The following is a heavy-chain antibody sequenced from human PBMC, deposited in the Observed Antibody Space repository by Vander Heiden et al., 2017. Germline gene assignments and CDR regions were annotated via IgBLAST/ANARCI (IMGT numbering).Heavy chain of an antibody. CDR1: GYTFTGYY. CDR3: ARSHGNYDFWSATLGWFDP. J-gene: IGHJ5*02. V-gene: IGHV1-2*02. D-gene: IGHD3-3*01. Sequence: QVQLVQSGAEVKKPGASVKVSCKASGYTFTGYYMHWVRQAPGQGLEWMGWINPNSGGTNYAQKFQGRVTMTRDTSISTAYMELSRLRSDDTAVYYCARSHGNYDFWSATLGWFDPWGQGTLVTVSS. CDR2: INPNSGGT.